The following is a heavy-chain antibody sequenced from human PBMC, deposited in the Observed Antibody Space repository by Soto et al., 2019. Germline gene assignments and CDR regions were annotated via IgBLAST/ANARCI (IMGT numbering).Heavy chain of an antibody. V-gene: IGHV4-61*01. CDR1: GASVSSDSYS. CDR2: FYFTGST. J-gene: IGHJ6*02. Sequence: QVRLQESGPGLVKPSETLSLTCTVSGASVSSDSYSWAWIRQPPGKGLEWIGCFYFTGSTKTNPSLQSRVSISVDESKNQMSLKLNSVTAADTAVYYCAKDPRFYGMDVWGQGTMVTVSS. CDR3: AKDPRFYGMDV.